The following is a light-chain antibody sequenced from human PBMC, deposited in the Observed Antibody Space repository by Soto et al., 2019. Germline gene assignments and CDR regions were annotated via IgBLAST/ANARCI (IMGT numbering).Light chain of an antibody. CDR2: RAS. Sequence: DIQMTQSPSTQSASVGERVNITSRVSQSISSWLAWYQQKPGKAPKLLIYRASDLQTGVPSRFSGSGSGTEFTLTISSLQTDDIATYYCQQYSSYFFTFGPGTKVDVK. J-gene: IGKJ3*01. V-gene: IGKV1-5*03. CDR1: QSISSW. CDR3: QQYSSYFFT.